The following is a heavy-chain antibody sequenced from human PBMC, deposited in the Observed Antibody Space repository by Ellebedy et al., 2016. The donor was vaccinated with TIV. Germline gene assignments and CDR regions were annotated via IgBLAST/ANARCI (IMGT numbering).Heavy chain of an antibody. CDR3: ARVLRATSGMDV. CDR2: INPDSGGT. CDR1: GYVFTAYY. D-gene: IGHD4/OR15-4a*01. J-gene: IGHJ6*02. V-gene: IGHV1-2*02. Sequence: ASVKVSCKTSGYVFTAYYIHWVRQAPGQGLEWMGWINPDSGGTNLPQKFQGRVTMTRDTSVNTAYMELSRLQSDVTAVYYCARVLRATSGMDVWGQGTTVIVS.